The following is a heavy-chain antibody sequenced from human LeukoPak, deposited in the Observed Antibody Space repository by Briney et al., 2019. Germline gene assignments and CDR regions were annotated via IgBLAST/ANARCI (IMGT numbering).Heavy chain of an antibody. CDR2: TYYSGST. Sequence: PSETLSLTCTVSGGSIGSYYWSWIRQPPGKGLEWIGYTYYSGSTNHNPSLKSRVTISVDTSKNQFSLKLSSVTAADTAVYYCARAPWGRSDFWSGHPYYFDYWGQGTLVTVSS. V-gene: IGHV4-59*01. J-gene: IGHJ4*02. CDR1: GGSIGSYY. CDR3: ARAPWGRSDFWSGHPYYFDY. D-gene: IGHD3-3*01.